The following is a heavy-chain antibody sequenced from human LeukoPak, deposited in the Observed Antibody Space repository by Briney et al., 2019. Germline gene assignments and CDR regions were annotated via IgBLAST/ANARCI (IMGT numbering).Heavy chain of an antibody. V-gene: IGHV1-24*01. Sequence: RVASVKVSCKVSGYTLTELSMHWVRQAPGKGLEWMGGFDPEDGETIYAQKFQGRVTMTEDTSTDTAYMELSSLRAEDTAVYYCARAPVYAHPLLFDYWGQGTLVTVSS. CDR1: GYTLTELS. D-gene: IGHD2-8*01. J-gene: IGHJ4*02. CDR2: FDPEDGET. CDR3: ARAPVYAHPLLFDY.